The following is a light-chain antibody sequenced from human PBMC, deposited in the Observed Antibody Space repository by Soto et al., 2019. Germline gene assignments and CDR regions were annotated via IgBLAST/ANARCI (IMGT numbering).Light chain of an antibody. CDR1: SSDVGGHNY. Sequence: QSVLTQPASVSGSPGQSITISCTGTSSDVGGHNYVSWYQQYPGKAPKLMIYEVSNRPSGVSNRFSGSKSGNTASLTISGLQAEDEADYYCSSYTSSSSVVFGGGTEVTVL. V-gene: IGLV2-14*01. J-gene: IGLJ2*01. CDR3: SSYTSSSSVV. CDR2: EVS.